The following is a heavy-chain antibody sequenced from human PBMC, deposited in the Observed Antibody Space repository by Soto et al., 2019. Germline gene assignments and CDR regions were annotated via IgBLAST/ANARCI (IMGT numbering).Heavy chain of an antibody. CDR2: IWYDGSNK. J-gene: IGHJ6*02. V-gene: IGHV3-33*01. CDR3: ARPRSTSQLWTGGMDV. D-gene: IGHD2-2*01. CDR1: GFTFSSYV. Sequence: GGSLRLSCAASGFTFSSYVMHWVRQAPGKGLEWVAVIWYDGSNKYYADSVKGRFTISRDNSKNTLYLQMNSLRAEDTAVYYCARPRSTSQLWTGGMDVWGQGTTVTVS.